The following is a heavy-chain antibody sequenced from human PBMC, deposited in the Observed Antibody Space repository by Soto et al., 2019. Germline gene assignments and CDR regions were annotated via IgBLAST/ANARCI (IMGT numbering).Heavy chain of an antibody. J-gene: IGHJ3*02. CDR1: GDSVSSNSAA. CDR3: AREGYSSGRPGFAFDI. V-gene: IGHV6-1*01. CDR2: TYYRSKWYN. Sequence: SQTLSLTCAISGDSVSSNSAAWNWIRQSPSRGLEWLGRTYYRSKWYNDYAVSVKSRITINPDTSKNQFSLQLNSVTPEDTAVYYCAREGYSSGRPGFAFDIWGQGTMVTVSS. D-gene: IGHD6-19*01.